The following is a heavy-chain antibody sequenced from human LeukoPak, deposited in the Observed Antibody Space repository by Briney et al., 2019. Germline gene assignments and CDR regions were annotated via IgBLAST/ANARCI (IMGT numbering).Heavy chain of an antibody. J-gene: IGHJ4*02. CDR3: ARHAEAGTTSCPLDY. V-gene: IGHV4-39*01. Sequence: SETLSLTCTVSGGSISSSSYYWGWIRQPPGKGLEWIGSIIYSGSTYHNPSLKSRVTISVDTSKNQFSLKVSSVTAADTAAYYCARHAEAGTTSCPLDYWGQGTLVTVSS. CDR2: IIYSGST. D-gene: IGHD2-2*01. CDR1: GGSISSSSYY.